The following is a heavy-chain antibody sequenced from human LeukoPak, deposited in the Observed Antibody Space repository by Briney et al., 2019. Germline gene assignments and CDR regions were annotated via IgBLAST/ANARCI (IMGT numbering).Heavy chain of an antibody. J-gene: IGHJ4*02. CDR2: IYYSGST. V-gene: IGHV4-39*07. D-gene: IGHD3-9*01. CDR3: ARARRYFDWLLAYFDY. Sequence: NSSETLSLTCTVSGGSISSSSYYWGWIRQPPGKGLEWIGSIYYSGSTYYNPSLKSRVTISVDTSKNQFSLKLGSVTAADTAVYYCARARRYFDWLLAYFDYWGQGTLVTVSS. CDR1: GGSISSSSYY.